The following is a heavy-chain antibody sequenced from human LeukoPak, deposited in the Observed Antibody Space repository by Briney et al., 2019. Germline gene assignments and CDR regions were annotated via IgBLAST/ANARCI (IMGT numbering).Heavy chain of an antibody. CDR3: AKGARGDTVTSIVGLNWFDP. J-gene: IGHJ5*02. V-gene: IGHV3-30*18. CDR1: GLTVSFNY. D-gene: IGHD4-17*01. CDR2: ISYDGSHK. Sequence: PGGSLRLSCAASGLTVSFNYMTWVRQAPGKGLEWVAVISYDGSHKYYADSVKGRFSISRDNSKNTLYLQMNSLRADDTAVYYCAKGARGDTVTSIVGLNWFDPWGQGTLVTVSS.